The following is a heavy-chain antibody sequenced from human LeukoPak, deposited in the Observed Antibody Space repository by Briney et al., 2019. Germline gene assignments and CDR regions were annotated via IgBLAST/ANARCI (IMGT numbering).Heavy chain of an antibody. J-gene: IGHJ4*02. V-gene: IGHV3-13*01. CDR3: ARGKYVDTAMVHPHFDY. CDR2: IGTAGDT. CDR1: GFTFSSYD. D-gene: IGHD5-18*01. Sequence: GGSLRLSCAASGFTFSSYDMHWVRQATGKGVEWVSAIGTAGDTYYPGSVKGRFTISRENDKNSLYLQMNSLRAGDTAVYYCARGKYVDTAMVHPHFDYWGQGTLVTVSS.